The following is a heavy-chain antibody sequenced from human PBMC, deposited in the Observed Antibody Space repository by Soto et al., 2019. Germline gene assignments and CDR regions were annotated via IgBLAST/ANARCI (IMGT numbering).Heavy chain of an antibody. CDR1: GFTFGDSY. D-gene: IGHD2-15*01. CDR3: VRGGGGGLFDP. J-gene: IGHJ5*02. V-gene: IGHV3-11*06. Sequence: GSLLLACTVSGFTFGDSYMSWIRQAPGKGLEWLSYISPGSRYPAYADSVKGRFTISRDNAKRSLYLQMMSLTAEDTAIYYCVRGGGGGLFDPWGQGTMVTVSS. CDR2: ISPGSRYP.